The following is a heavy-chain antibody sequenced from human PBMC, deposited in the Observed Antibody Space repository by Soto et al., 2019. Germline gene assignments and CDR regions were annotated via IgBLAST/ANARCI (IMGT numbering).Heavy chain of an antibody. V-gene: IGHV4-59*01. CDR1: GGSISPYY. D-gene: IGHD5-18*01. J-gene: IGHJ4*02. Sequence: SETLSLTCTVSGGSISPYYWSWIRQPPGKGLEWIGYIYYSGNTNYNPSLKSRVTMSVDTSKNQFSLKLSSVTAADTAVYYCACLDTAMVLDYWGQGTLVTVSS. CDR2: IYYSGNT. CDR3: ACLDTAMVLDY.